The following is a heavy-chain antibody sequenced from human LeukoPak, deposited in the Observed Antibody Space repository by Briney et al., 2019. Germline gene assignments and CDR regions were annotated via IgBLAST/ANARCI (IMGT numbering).Heavy chain of an antibody. J-gene: IGHJ5*02. CDR1: GGSISSGGYS. Sequence: SETLSLTCAVSGGSISSGGYSWSWIRQPPGKGLEWIGYIYHSGSTYYNPSLKSRVTISVDTSKNQFSLKLSSVTAADTAVYYCARENYDFWSGYSRWFDPWGQGTLVTVSS. D-gene: IGHD3-3*01. CDR3: ARENYDFWSGYSRWFDP. CDR2: IYHSGST. V-gene: IGHV4-30-2*01.